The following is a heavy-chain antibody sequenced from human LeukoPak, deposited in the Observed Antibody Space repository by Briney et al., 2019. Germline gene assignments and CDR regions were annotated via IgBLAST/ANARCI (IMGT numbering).Heavy chain of an antibody. CDR2: IYSGGST. J-gene: IGHJ3*02. CDR3: ARSGIAARPTVVAFDI. V-gene: IGHV3-53*01. Sequence: TGGSLRLSCAASGFTVSSNYMSWVRQAPGKGLEWVSVIYSGGSTYYADSVKGRFTISRDNSKNTLYLQMNSLRAEDTAVYYCARSGIAARPTVVAFDIWGQGTMVTVSS. D-gene: IGHD6-6*01. CDR1: GFTVSSNY.